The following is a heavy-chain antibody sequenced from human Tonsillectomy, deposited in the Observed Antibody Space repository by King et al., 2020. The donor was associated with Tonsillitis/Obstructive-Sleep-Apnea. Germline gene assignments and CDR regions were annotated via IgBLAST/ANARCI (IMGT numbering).Heavy chain of an antibody. CDR3: AGQNLWGYYFDY. CDR2: INHSGFP. J-gene: IGHJ4*02. V-gene: IGHV4-34*01. CDR1: GGSFSGYN. D-gene: IGHD7-27*01. Sequence: VQLQQWGAGLLKPSETLSLTCAVYGGSFSGYNWTLIRQPPGKGLDWIGEINHSGFPTYDPSFKCRVTISLDTSKNQFSLKLSSVTAADTAVYYCAGQNLWGYYFDYWGQGTPVTVSS.